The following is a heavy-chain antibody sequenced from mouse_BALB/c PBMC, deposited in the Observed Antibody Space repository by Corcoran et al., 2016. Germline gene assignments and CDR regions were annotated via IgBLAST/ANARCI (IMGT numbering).Heavy chain of an antibody. CDR3: ARGGYGNYAMDY. J-gene: IGHJ4*01. D-gene: IGHD2-10*02. CDR1: GFNIKDTY. Sequence: EVQLQQSGAELVKPGASVKLSCTASGFNIKDTYMHWVKQRPEQGLEWIGRIDPANGNTKYDPKFQGKATITADTSSNTAYLQLSSLTSEDTAVYDCARGGYGNYAMDYWGQGTSVTVSS. CDR2: IDPANGNT. V-gene: IGHV14-3*02.